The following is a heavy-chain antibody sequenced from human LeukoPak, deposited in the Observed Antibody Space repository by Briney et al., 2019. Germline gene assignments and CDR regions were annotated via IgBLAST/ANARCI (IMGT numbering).Heavy chain of an antibody. D-gene: IGHD2-8*02. CDR3: ARALVVPMKHGDYYYYMDV. J-gene: IGHJ6*03. Sequence: SETLSLTCAVYGASFSDYYWSFIRQPPGKGLEWIGEINHSGSTNYNPSLKSRVTISVDTSKNQFSLKLSSVTAADTAVYYCARALVVPMKHGDYYYYMDVWGKGTTVTVSS. V-gene: IGHV4-34*01. CDR1: GASFSDYY. CDR2: INHSGST.